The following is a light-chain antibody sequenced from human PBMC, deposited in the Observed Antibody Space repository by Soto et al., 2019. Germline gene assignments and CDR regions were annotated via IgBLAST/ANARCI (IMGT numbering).Light chain of an antibody. Sequence: EIVMTQSPATLSVSPGEPATLSCRASQAVSINLAWYQQKRGQAPRLLIYGASTRATDIPDRFIASGSETEFNITITSLQSEAFDVYYCQQYHRWVTFGPGTKVDIK. CDR1: QAVSIN. CDR3: QQYHRWVT. CDR2: GAS. J-gene: IGKJ3*01. V-gene: IGKV3-15*01.